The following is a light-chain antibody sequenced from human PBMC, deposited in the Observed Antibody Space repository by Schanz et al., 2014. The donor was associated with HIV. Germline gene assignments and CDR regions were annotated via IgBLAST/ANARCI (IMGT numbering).Light chain of an antibody. CDR3: QQYNLWPIT. V-gene: IGKV3-15*01. CDR1: QSVSSN. CDR2: DAS. J-gene: IGKJ5*01. Sequence: EIVMTQSPATLSVSPGERAALSCRASQSVSSNLAWYQQKPGQAPRLVISDASTRAAGIPARFSGRGSGTEFTLTISNLQSDDFGSYYCQQYNLWPITFGQGTRLDI.